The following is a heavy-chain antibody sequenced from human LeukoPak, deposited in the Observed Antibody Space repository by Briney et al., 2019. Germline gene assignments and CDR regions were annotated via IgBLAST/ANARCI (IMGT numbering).Heavy chain of an antibody. CDR2: IWYEGSNK. CDR3: ARDIAE. D-gene: IGHD2-15*01. V-gene: IGHV3-33*01. J-gene: IGHJ4*02. Sequence: GRSVSLFCAASGFTFSSFGMLWARQARGKGREGVAVIWYEGSNKYYADSVKGRFTISRDHSKNPLYLQMNSRRAADTGVYYCARDIAEWGEGTLVTVSS. CDR1: GFTFSSFG.